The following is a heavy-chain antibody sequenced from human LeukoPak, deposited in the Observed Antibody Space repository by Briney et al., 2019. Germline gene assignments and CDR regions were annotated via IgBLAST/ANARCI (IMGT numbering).Heavy chain of an antibody. CDR3: ARKLNVDATMVSQDY. CDR2: INSDGSTT. D-gene: IGHD5-18*01. J-gene: IGHJ4*02. Sequence: GRSLRLSCVASGFTFSSNGMHWVRQAPGKGLVWVSRINSDGSTTNYAASVKGRFTISRDNAKNTLYLQMNSLRAEDTAVYYCARKLNVDATMVSQDYWGQGTQVTVSS. CDR1: GFTFSSNG. V-gene: IGHV3-74*01.